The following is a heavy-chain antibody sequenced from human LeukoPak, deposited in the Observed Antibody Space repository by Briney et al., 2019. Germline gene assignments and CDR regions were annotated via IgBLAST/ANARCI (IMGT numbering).Heavy chain of an antibody. CDR3: ARRGRYCSSTSCYAFDY. J-gene: IGHJ4*02. CDR2: IYYSGST. V-gene: IGHV4-39*07. D-gene: IGHD2-2*01. Sequence: SETLSLTCTVSGGSISSSSYYWGWIRQPPGKGLEWIGSIYYSGSTNYNPSLKGRVAISVDTSKNQFSLKLSSVTAADTAVYYCARRGRYCSSTSCYAFDYWGQGTLVTVSS. CDR1: GGSISSSSYY.